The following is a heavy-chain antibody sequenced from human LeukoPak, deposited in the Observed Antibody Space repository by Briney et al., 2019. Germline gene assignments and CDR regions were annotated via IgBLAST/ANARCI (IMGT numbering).Heavy chain of an antibody. D-gene: IGHD3-22*01. CDR3: ARGPYSYDSSGAFDI. CDR2: IYYSGTT. CDR1: GDSVSSFY. V-gene: IGHV4-59*08. Sequence: SETLSLTCTVSGDSVSSFYWSWIRQPPGKGLEWIGYIYYSGTTNYNPSLKSRVTISVDTSKNQFSLKLSSVTAADTAVYFCARGPYSYDSSGAFDIWGQGTMVTVSS. J-gene: IGHJ3*02.